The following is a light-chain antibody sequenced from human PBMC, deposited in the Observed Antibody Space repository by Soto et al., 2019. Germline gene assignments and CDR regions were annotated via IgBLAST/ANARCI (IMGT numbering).Light chain of an antibody. CDR2: WAS. J-gene: IGKJ4*01. CDR3: QQYYDSPLT. Sequence: DIVMTQSPDSLAVSLGERATINCTSSQRVLYSSNNKNYLPWYQQKPGQPPKLLISWASTRESGVPERFSGSWSGTDCTLTISRLQAEDVAVYYCQQYYDSPLTFGGGTKVEIK. CDR1: QRVLYSSNNKNY. V-gene: IGKV4-1*01.